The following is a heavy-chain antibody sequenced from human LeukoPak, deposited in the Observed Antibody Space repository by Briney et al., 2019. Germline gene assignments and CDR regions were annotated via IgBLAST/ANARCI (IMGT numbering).Heavy chain of an antibody. J-gene: IGHJ4*02. D-gene: IGHD1-1*01. CDR3: ARVWKGNYYDY. CDR1: GFTFSNYG. V-gene: IGHV3-23*01. CDR2: ISGTGGST. Sequence: GGSLRLSCAASGFTFSNYGMSWVRQAPGKGPEWISGISGTGGSTYYADSVKGRFTISRDNSKNTLYLQMNSLRAEDTAIYYCARVWKGNYYDYWGQGTLVTVSS.